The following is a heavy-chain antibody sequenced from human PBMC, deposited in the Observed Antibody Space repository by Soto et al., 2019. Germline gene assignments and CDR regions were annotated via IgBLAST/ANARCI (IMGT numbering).Heavy chain of an antibody. Sequence: SSGKVSCKASGGTFSSYAISWVRQAPGQGLEWMGGIIPIFGTANYAQKFQGRVTITADESTSTAYMELSSLRSEGTAVYYCAKSDTGYHYYGMDVWCQATMVTVSS. J-gene: IGHJ6*02. CDR1: GGTFSSYA. CDR2: IIPIFGTA. V-gene: IGHV1-69*13. D-gene: IGHD2-21*01. CDR3: AKSDTGYHYYGMDV.